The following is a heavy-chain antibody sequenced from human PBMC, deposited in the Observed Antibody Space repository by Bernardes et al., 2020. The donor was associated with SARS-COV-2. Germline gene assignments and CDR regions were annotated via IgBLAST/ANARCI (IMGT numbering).Heavy chain of an antibody. D-gene: IGHD4-17*01. V-gene: IGHV3-66*01. J-gene: IGHJ6*02. CDR2: IYSAGST. Sequence: GGSLRLSCAASGFTVSSNYMSWVRQAPGQGLEWVSVIYSAGSTYYADSVKGRFTISRGNSKNTLYLQMNSLRAEDTAVYYCARDKTTVTYYYYGMDVWGQGTTVTGSS. CDR3: ARDKTTVTYYYYGMDV. CDR1: GFTVSSNY.